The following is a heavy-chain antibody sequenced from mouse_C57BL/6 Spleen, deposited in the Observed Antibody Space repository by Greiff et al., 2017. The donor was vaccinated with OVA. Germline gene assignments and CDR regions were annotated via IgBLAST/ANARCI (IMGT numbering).Heavy chain of an antibody. V-gene: IGHV1-53*01. CDR2: IYPSNGGT. D-gene: IGHD2-3*01. Sequence: VQLQQPGTELVKPGASVKLSCKASGYTFTSYWMHWVKQRPGQGLEWIGNIYPSNGGTNYNEKFKSKATLTVDKSSSTAYMQLSSLTSEDSAVYYCARGGYDGYYPYAMDYWGQGTSVTVSS. CDR3: ARGGYDGYYPYAMDY. J-gene: IGHJ4*01. CDR1: GYTFTSYW.